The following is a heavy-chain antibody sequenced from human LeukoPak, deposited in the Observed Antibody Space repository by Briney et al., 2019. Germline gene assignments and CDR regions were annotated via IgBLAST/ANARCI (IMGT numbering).Heavy chain of an antibody. CDR3: ARTDFWSGYWFDP. CDR2: FYYSGST. V-gene: IGHV4-59*01. D-gene: IGHD3-3*01. J-gene: IGHJ5*02. Sequence: PGGSLRLSCAASGFTFTDYYMSWIRQAPGKGLEWIGYFYYSGSTNYNPSLKSRVTISVDTSKNQFSLKLSSVTAADTAVYYCARTDFWSGYWFDPWGQGTLVTVSS. CDR1: GFTFTDYY.